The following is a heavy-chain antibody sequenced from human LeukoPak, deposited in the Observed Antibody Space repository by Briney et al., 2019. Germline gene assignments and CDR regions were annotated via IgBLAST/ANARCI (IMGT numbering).Heavy chain of an antibody. CDR2: IRYDGSDK. D-gene: IGHD3-3*01. J-gene: IGHJ4*02. CDR3: AKGQLFGDY. V-gene: IGHV3-30*02. Sequence: GGSLRLSCAASGFTFSNYGMHWVGQAQGKGLEWVAFIRYDGSDKYYADSVKGRFTISRDNSKNTLYIQMNSLRVEDTAMYYCAKGQLFGDYWGQGTLVTVSS. CDR1: GFTFSNYG.